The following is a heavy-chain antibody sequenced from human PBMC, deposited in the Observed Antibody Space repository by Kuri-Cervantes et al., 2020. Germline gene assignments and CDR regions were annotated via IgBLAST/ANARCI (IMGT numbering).Heavy chain of an antibody. CDR3: ARDGHTFPAAFDI. D-gene: IGHD2-2*02. J-gene: IGHJ3*02. CDR1: GYTFTSYG. V-gene: IGHV1-2*02. Sequence: ASVKVSCKASGYTFTSYGISWVRQAPGQGLEWMGWINPNSGGTNYAQKFQGRVTMTRDTSISTAYMELSRLRSDDTAVYYCARDGHTFPAAFDIWGQGTMVTVSS. CDR2: INPNSGGT.